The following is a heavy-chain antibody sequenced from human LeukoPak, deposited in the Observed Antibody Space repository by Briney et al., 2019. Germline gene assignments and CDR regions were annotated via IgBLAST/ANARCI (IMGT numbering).Heavy chain of an antibody. CDR3: AKDVRYSGSYCDY. V-gene: IGHV3-30*02. Sequence: PGGSLRLSCAASGFTFSSYGMHWVRQAPGKGLEWVAFIRYDGSNKYYADSVKGRFTISRDNSKNTLYLQMNSLRAEDTAVYYCAKDVRYSGSYCDYWGQGTLVTVSS. J-gene: IGHJ4*02. CDR1: GFTFSSYG. CDR2: IRYDGSNK. D-gene: IGHD1-26*01.